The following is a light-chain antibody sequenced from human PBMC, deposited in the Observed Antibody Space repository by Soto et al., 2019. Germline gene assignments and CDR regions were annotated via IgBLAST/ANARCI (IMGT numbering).Light chain of an antibody. Sequence: EIVLTQSPGTLSLSPGERATLSCRASQSVSSSYLAWYQQKPGQAPRLLMYGASSRATGIPDRFSGSGSGTDFTLTISRLEPEDFAVYYCQHYVSSPWTFGQGNKVEIK. V-gene: IGKV3-20*01. J-gene: IGKJ1*01. CDR2: GAS. CDR3: QHYVSSPWT. CDR1: QSVSSSY.